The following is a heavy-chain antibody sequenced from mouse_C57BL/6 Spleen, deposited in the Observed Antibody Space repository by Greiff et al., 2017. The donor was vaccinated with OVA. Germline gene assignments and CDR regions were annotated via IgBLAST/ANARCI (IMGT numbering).Heavy chain of an antibody. V-gene: IGHV1-22*01. D-gene: IGHD1-1*01. Sequence: EVQLVESGPELVKPGASVKMSCKASGYTFTDYNMHWVKQSHGKSLEWIGYINPNNGGTSYNQKFKGKATLTVNKSSSTAYMELRSLTSEDSAVYYCARMGYYGFYYAMDYWGQGTSVTVSS. CDR1: GYTFTDYN. CDR2: INPNNGGT. J-gene: IGHJ4*01. CDR3: ARMGYYGFYYAMDY.